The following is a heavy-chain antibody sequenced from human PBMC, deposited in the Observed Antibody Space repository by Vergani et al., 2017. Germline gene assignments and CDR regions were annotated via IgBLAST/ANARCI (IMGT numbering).Heavy chain of an antibody. D-gene: IGHD1-7*01. Sequence: QITLKESGPTLVKPTQTLTLTCPFSGFSPNTRGVSVAWIRQPPGKALDWLALIYVNDDQHYSPSLNNRVTITKETSKTQVVLTMTNMDYVVTGTYSCVYRMTECGTTGCFYPFYYCYYNDVWGKGTMVTVSS. CDR2: IYVNDDQ. CDR3: VYRMTECGTTGCFYPFYYCYYNDV. J-gene: IGHJ6*03. V-gene: IGHV2-5*04. CDR1: GFSPNTRGVS.